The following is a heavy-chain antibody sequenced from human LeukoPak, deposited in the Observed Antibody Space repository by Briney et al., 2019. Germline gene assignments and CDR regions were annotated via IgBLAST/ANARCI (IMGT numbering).Heavy chain of an antibody. CDR2: MSPNSGNT. Sequence: GASVKVSCKASGYTFTSYDINWVRQATGQGLEWMGWMSPNSGNTGYAQKFQGRVTMTRNTPISTAYMELSSLRSEDTAVYYCARMNYYDSILGNWFDPWGQGTLVTVSS. J-gene: IGHJ5*02. CDR1: GYTFTSYD. D-gene: IGHD3-22*01. CDR3: ARMNYYDSILGNWFDP. V-gene: IGHV1-8*01.